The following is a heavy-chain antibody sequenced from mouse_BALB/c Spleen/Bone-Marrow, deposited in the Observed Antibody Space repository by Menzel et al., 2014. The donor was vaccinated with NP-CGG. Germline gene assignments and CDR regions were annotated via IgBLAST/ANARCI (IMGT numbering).Heavy chain of an antibody. Sequence: VQLQQSGPGLVKPSQSLSLTCTVTGYPITSDYAWNWIRQFPGNKLEWMDYISYSGSTSYNPSLKSRISITRDTSKNQFFLQLNSVTAEDTATYYCARSADWYFDVWGAGTTVTVFS. J-gene: IGHJ1*01. CDR3: ARSADWYFDV. V-gene: IGHV3-2*02. CDR1: GYPITSDYA. CDR2: ISYSGST.